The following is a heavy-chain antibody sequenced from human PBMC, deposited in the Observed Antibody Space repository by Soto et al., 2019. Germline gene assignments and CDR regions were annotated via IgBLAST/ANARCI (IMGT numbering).Heavy chain of an antibody. J-gene: IGHJ4*02. CDR3: ARTYDSNGYANEFDS. Sequence: QVVLQESGPGLVKPSETLSLTCSVSGRSLTSYYWSWVRQPPGKGLEWIGYIYDNGITSQNPSLKSRVTMSADTSQNQFSLKLTSVTGADTAVYYCARTYDSNGYANEFDSWGQGILVTVTS. V-gene: IGHV4-59*12. CDR1: GRSLTSYY. CDR2: IYDNGIT. D-gene: IGHD3-22*01.